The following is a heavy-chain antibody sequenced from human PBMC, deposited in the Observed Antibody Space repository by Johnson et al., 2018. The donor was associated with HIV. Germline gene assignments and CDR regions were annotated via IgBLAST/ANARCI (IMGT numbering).Heavy chain of an antibody. CDR1: GFTFSRYG. V-gene: IGHV3-30*02. D-gene: IGHD3-9*01. J-gene: IGHJ3*02. Sequence: VQLVESGGGVVQPGRSLRLSCAASGFTFSRYGMHWVRQAPGKGLEWVAFIRYDGSNKYYADSVKGRFTISRDNSKNTLYLQMNSLRAEDTAVYYCAQGYYDILTGYYDAFDIWGQGTMVTVSS. CDR3: AQGYYDILTGYYDAFDI. CDR2: IRYDGSNK.